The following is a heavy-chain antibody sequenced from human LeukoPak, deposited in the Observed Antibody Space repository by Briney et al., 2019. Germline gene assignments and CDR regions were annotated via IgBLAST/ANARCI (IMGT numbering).Heavy chain of an antibody. CDR2: IYYSGST. CDR3: ARSVVPAAMGFIGSFDY. V-gene: IGHV4-39*01. J-gene: IGHJ4*02. D-gene: IGHD2-2*01. Sequence: SETLSLTCSVSGGSISSSSYYWGWIRQPPGKGLEWIGSIYYSGSTYYNPSLKSRVTISVDTSKNQFSLKLSSVTAADTAVYYCARSVVPAAMGFIGSFDYWGQGTLVTVSS. CDR1: GGSISSSSYY.